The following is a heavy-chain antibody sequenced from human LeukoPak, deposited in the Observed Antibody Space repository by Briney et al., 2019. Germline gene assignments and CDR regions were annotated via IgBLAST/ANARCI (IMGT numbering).Heavy chain of an antibody. V-gene: IGHV3-33*01. CDR1: GFTFSTYG. D-gene: IGHD4-17*01. CDR2: IWYDGSNK. CDR3: ARGGRTTWHGMDV. J-gene: IGHJ6*02. Sequence: GGSLRLSCEASGFTFSTYGMHWVRQAPGKRLEWVAVIWYDGSNKNYADSVKGRFTISRDNSKNTLYLQMNSLRAEDTAVYYCARGGRTTWHGMDVWGQGTTVTVSS.